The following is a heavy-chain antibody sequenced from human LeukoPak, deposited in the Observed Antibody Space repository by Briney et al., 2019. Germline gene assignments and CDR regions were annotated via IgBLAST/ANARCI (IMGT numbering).Heavy chain of an antibody. CDR2: MNPNSGNT. Sequence: ASVKVSCKASGYTFTSYDINWVRQATGQGLEWMGWMNPNSGNTGYAQKFQGRVTMTRNTPISTAYMELSRLRSDDTAVYYCARDRGLFKFGGVIAAIYWGQGTLVTVSS. J-gene: IGHJ4*02. V-gene: IGHV1-8*01. CDR3: ARDRGLFKFGGVIAAIY. CDR1: GYTFTSYD. D-gene: IGHD3-16*02.